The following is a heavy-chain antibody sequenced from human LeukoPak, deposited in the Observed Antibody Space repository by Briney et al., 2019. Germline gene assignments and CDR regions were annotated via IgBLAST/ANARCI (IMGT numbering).Heavy chain of an antibody. D-gene: IGHD5-18*01. CDR3: AREADTAMAFFDY. CDR2: IKQDGSEK. CDR1: GFTFSSYW. V-gene: IGHV3-7*01. J-gene: IGHJ4*02. Sequence: GGSLRLSCAASGFTFSSYWMSWVRQAPGKGLEWVANIKQDGSEKYYVDSVKGRFTISRDNAKNTLYLQMNSLRAEDTAVYYCAREADTAMAFFDYWGQGTLVTVSS.